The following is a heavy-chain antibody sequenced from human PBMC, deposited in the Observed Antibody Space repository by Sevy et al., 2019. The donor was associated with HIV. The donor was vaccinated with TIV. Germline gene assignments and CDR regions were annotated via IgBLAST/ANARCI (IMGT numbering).Heavy chain of an antibody. Sequence: GGSLRLSCTASGFIFGDYAVSWVRQAPGKGLEWVGFIRSKAFGGTTDFAASVKGRFTISRDDSKSIAYLQMNSLKTEDTAVYYCSREQWQQVVRPHCDYWGQGTLVTVSS. CDR1: GFIFGDYA. CDR3: SREQWQQVVRPHCDY. CDR2: IRSKAFGGTT. V-gene: IGHV3-49*04. D-gene: IGHD6-13*01. J-gene: IGHJ4*02.